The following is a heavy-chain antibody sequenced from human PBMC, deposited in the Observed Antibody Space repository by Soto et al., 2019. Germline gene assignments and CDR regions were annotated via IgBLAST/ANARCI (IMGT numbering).Heavy chain of an antibody. CDR3: AKDIGDDYGDHNYFDY. V-gene: IGHV3-9*01. CDR1: GFTFDDYA. Sequence: EVQLVESGGGLVQPGRSLRLSCAASGFTFDDYAMHWVRQAPGKGLEWVSGISWNSGSIGYADSVKGRFTISRDNAKNSLYLQMNSLRAEDTALYYCAKDIGDDYGDHNYFDYWGQGTLVTVSS. D-gene: IGHD4-17*01. J-gene: IGHJ4*02. CDR2: ISWNSGSI.